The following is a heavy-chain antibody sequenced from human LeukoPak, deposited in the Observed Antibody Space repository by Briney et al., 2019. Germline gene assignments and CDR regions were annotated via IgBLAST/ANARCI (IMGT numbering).Heavy chain of an antibody. J-gene: IGHJ4*02. CDR2: VNLQGST. CDR1: GGSITSTNY. D-gene: IGHD3-16*01. CDR3: AREGGPYRPLDN. Sequence: SETLSLTCGVSGGSITSTNYWTWVRQPPGKGLEWIGEVNLQGSTNYNPSLMGRVAISVDMSENHISLQLTSVTAANTAVYYCAREGGPYRPLDNSGQVTLVTFSS. V-gene: IGHV4-4*02.